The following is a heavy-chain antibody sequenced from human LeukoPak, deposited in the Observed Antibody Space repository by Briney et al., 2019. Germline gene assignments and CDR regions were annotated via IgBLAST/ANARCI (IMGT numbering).Heavy chain of an antibody. CDR3: AKTQGFFDH. CDR2: ISDGGDTT. V-gene: IGHV3-23*01. CDR1: GLTYSNNG. Sequence: GGSLRLSCAASGLTYSNNGMTWVRQAPGKGMEWVTGISDGGDTTYDAGSVKGRFTVSRDNSKNILYLQMNSLRAEDTAIYYCAKTQGFFDHWGQGSLVTVSS. J-gene: IGHJ4*02.